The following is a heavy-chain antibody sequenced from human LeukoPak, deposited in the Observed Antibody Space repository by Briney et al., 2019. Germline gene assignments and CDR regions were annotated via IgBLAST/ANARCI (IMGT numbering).Heavy chain of an antibody. CDR2: IRYDGSNK. Sequence: GGSLRLSCAASGFTFSSYGMHWVRQAPGKGLEWVAFIRYDGSNKYYADSVKGRFTISRDNSKNTLYLQMNSLRAEDTAVYYCAKLGFQEMVYYYMDVWGKGTTVTISS. CDR3: AKLGFQEMVYYYMDV. V-gene: IGHV3-30*02. J-gene: IGHJ6*03. CDR1: GFTFSSYG. D-gene: IGHD5-24*01.